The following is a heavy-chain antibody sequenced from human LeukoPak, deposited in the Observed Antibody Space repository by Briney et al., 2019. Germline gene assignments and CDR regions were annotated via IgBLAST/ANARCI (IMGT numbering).Heavy chain of an antibody. Sequence: SQTLSLTCAISGDSVYSSSAAWNWIRQSPSRGLEWLGRTYYRSKWYNDYAVSVKSRVTINPDTSKNQFSLQLNSVTPEDTAVYYCTRVVAAAFDHWGQGTLVTVSS. CDR2: TYYRSKWYN. CDR3: TRVVAAAFDH. D-gene: IGHD2-15*01. CDR1: GDSVYSSSAA. V-gene: IGHV6-1*01. J-gene: IGHJ4*02.